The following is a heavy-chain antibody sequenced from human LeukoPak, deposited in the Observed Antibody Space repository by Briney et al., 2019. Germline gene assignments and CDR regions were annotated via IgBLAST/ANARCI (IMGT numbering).Heavy chain of an antibody. V-gene: IGHV1-2*02. CDR2: INPNSGGT. Sequence: ASVKVSCKASGYTFTGYYMHWVRQAPGQGLEWMGWINPNSGGTNYAQKFQGRVTMTRDTSISTAYMELSRLRSDDTAVYYCARTPGGSYSDDWYFDLWGRGTLVTVSS. CDR3: ARTPGGSYSDDWYFDL. J-gene: IGHJ2*01. CDR1: GYTFTGYY. D-gene: IGHD1-26*01.